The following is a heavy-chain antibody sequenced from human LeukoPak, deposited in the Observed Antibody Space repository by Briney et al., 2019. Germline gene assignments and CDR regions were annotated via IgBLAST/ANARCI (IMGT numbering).Heavy chain of an antibody. CDR2: MSSSGSTI. CDR1: GFTFSSYE. Sequence: GGSLRLSCAASGFTFSSYEMNWVGQAPGKGAEGVSYMSSSGSTIYYADSVKGRFTISRDNAKNSLYLQMNSLRAEDTAVYYCARDPEGFDYWGQGTLVTVSS. CDR3: ARDPEGFDY. J-gene: IGHJ4*02. V-gene: IGHV3-48*03. D-gene: IGHD1-14*01.